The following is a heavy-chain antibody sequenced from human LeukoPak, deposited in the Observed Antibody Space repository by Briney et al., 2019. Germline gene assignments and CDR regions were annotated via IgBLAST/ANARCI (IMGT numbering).Heavy chain of an antibody. CDR3: ARRDTSSGYYVFIY. V-gene: IGHV4-39*01. J-gene: IGHJ4*02. CDR1: GGSISSGSYY. Sequence: PSETLSLTCTVSGGSISSGSYYWGWIRQPPGKRLQWIGSIYYSGITNYNPSLKSRVTISVDTSKNQFSLKLSSVTAADTAVYYCARRDTSSGYYVFIYWGQGTLVTVSS. CDR2: IYYSGIT. D-gene: IGHD3-22*01.